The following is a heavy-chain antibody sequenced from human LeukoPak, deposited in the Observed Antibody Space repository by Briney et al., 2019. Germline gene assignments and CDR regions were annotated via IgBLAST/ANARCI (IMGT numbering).Heavy chain of an antibody. CDR2: IRVQNGQT. D-gene: IGHD1-1*01. CDR3: ASGPTRGYKFGSMGGHHFYYGMDV. CDR1: GYNYDTYG. Sequence: ASVKVSCKASGYNYDTYGISWVRQAPGQGLEWLGWIRVQNGQTKYAQSLQGRVTMTKDTSTSTAYMELRSLRSADTAVYYCASGPTRGYKFGSMGGHHFYYGMDVWGQGTTVIVSS. J-gene: IGHJ6*02. V-gene: IGHV1-18*01.